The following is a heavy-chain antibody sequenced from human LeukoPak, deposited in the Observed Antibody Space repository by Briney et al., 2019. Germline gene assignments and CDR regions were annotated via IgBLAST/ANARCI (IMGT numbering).Heavy chain of an antibody. V-gene: IGHV3-23*01. CDR3: AKLRYSAIDY. CDR1: GFAFSSNG. CDR2: FSGSGIKT. D-gene: IGHD5-18*01. J-gene: IGHJ4*02. Sequence: PGGSLRLSCAASGFAFSSNGMSWVRQAPGKGLEWVAVFSGSGIKTYYADSVKGRFTISRDNSKSTLYLQTNSLRAEDTAVYYCAKLRYSAIDYWGQGTLVTVSS.